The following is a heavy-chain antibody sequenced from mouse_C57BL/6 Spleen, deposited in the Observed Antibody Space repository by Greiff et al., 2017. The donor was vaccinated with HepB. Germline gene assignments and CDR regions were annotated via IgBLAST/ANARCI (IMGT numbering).Heavy chain of an antibody. CDR2: IYPRSGNT. V-gene: IGHV1-81*01. CDR1: GYTFTSYG. Sequence: VKLQESGAELARPGASVKLSCKASGYTFTSYGISWVKQRTGQGLEWIGEIYPRSGNTYYNEKFKGKATLTADKSSRTAYMELRSLTSEDSAVYYCAKGVTNAMDYWGQGPSETVSS. CDR3: AKGVTNAMDY. D-gene: IGHD2-13*01. J-gene: IGHJ4*01.